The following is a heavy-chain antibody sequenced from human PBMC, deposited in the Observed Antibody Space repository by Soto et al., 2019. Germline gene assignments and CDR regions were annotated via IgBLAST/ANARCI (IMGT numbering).Heavy chain of an antibody. Sequence: ASVKVSCKASGGTFSSYAISWVRQAPGQGLEWMGGIIPIFGTANYAQKFQGRVPITADESTSTAYMELSSLRSEDTAMYYCAGIFGVVGPTVFENYGMDVWGQGTTVTVSS. CDR2: IIPIFGTA. V-gene: IGHV1-69*13. CDR1: GGTFSSYA. J-gene: IGHJ6*02. CDR3: AGIFGVVGPTVFENYGMDV. D-gene: IGHD3-3*01.